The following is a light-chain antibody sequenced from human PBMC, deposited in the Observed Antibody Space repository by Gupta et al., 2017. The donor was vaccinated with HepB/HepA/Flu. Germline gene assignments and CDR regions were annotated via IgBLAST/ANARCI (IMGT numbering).Light chain of an antibody. J-gene: IGLJ2*01. Sequence: QAVVTQEPSLTVSPGGTVTLTCGPSTGIVTSGHYPYWFQQKPGQAPRPLIYDINNKYSWTPARFSGSLLGGKAALTLSGAQPADEADYYCLLEYTTIRIFGGGTKLTVL. CDR1: TGIVTSGHY. CDR3: LLEYTTIRI. CDR2: DIN. V-gene: IGLV7-46*01.